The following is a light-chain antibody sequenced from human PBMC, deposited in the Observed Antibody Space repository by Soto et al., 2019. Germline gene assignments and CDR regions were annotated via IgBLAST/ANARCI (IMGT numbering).Light chain of an antibody. Sequence: DIPMTQSPSSLSASVADRVTLTCRASQSIRRSLNWYQQKPGKAPKLLIYAASSLQSGVPSRFSGSGYGTAFTLTITSLQSEDFAIYYCQQSYSSPRTFGQGTKVEIK. CDR2: AAS. CDR3: QQSYSSPRT. V-gene: IGKV1-39*01. J-gene: IGKJ1*01. CDR1: QSIRRS.